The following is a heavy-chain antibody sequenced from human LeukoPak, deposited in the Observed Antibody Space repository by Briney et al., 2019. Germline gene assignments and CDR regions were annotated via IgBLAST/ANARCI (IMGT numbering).Heavy chain of an antibody. Sequence: SETLSLTCAVSGYSISSGYYWGWIRQPPGKGLEWIGSIYHSGSTYYNPSLKSRVTISVDTSKNQFSLKLSSVTAADTAVYYCARNEQQLLVDYWRQGTLVTVPS. D-gene: IGHD6-13*01. CDR1: GYSISSGYY. CDR3: ARNEQQLLVDY. V-gene: IGHV4-38-2*01. J-gene: IGHJ4*02. CDR2: IYHSGST.